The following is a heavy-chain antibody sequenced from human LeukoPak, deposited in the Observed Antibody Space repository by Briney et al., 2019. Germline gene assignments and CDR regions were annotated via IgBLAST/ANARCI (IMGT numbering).Heavy chain of an antibody. J-gene: IGHJ4*02. CDR1: GYSISSGYY. Sequence: SETLSLTCAVSGYSISSGYYWGWIRQPPGKGLEWIGSMYHSGSTYYNPSLKSRVSIVVDTSKNQFSLKPRSVTAADTAVYYCARDEAVAGSSFDYWGQGILVSVSS. V-gene: IGHV4-38-2*02. CDR2: MYHSGST. CDR3: ARDEAVAGSSFDY. D-gene: IGHD6-19*01.